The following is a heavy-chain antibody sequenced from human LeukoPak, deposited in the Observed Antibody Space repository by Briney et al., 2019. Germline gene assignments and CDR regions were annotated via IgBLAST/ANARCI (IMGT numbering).Heavy chain of an antibody. CDR3: ARGEEAAAGLRIFDY. V-gene: IGHV4-59*01. D-gene: IGHD6-13*01. J-gene: IGHJ4*02. CDR1: GDSISGYY. CDR2: IYYSGST. Sequence: SETLSLTCTVSGDSISGYYWSWIRQPPGKGLEWIGYIYYSGSTNYNPSLKSRVAIAVDTSKNQFSLKLSSVTAADTAVYYCARGEEAAAGLRIFDYWGQGTLVTVSS.